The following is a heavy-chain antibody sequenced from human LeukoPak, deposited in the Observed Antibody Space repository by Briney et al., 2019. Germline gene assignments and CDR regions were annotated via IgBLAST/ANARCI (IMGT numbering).Heavy chain of an antibody. CDR3: ARDRGGYDILPPQNYMDV. D-gene: IGHD3-9*01. CDR1: GFNVSSNY. Sequence: GGSLRLSCAASGFNVSSNYMSWVRQAPGKGLEWVSGIYSGGSTNYADSVKGRFTISRDNSKNTLYLQMNSLRAEDTAVYYCARDRGGYDILPPQNYMDVWGKGTTVTVSS. V-gene: IGHV3-53*01. CDR2: IYSGGST. J-gene: IGHJ6*03.